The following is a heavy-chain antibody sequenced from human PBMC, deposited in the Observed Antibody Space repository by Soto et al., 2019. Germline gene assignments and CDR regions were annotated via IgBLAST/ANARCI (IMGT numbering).Heavy chain of an antibody. CDR2: INPNSGGT. V-gene: IGHV1-2*04. CDR1: GYTFTGYY. J-gene: IGHJ4*02. Sequence: QVQLVQSGAEVKKPGASVKVSCKASGYTFTGYYMHWVRQAPGQGLEWMGWINPNSGGTKYAQKFQGWVTMTRDTSISTAFKELGRLRSDDTAVYYCARGGIYYYDSSGYYYEFHFDHWGQGTLVTVSS. CDR3: ARGGIYYYDSSGYYYEFHFDH. D-gene: IGHD3-22*01.